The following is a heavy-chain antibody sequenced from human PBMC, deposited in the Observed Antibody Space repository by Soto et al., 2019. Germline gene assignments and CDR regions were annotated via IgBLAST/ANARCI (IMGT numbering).Heavy chain of an antibody. Sequence: SETLSLTCTVSGGSISSGGYYWSWIRQHPGKGLEWIGYIYYSGSTYYNPSLKSRVTISVDTSKNQFSLKLSSVTAADTAVYYCARGGSSFCSGGSCYTWFDPWGQGTLVTVSS. CDR3: ARGGSSFCSGGSCYTWFDP. V-gene: IGHV4-31*03. CDR1: GGSISSGGYY. D-gene: IGHD2-15*01. CDR2: IYYSGST. J-gene: IGHJ5*02.